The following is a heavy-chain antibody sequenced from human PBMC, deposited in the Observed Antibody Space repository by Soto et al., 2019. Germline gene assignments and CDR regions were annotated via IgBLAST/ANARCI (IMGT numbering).Heavy chain of an antibody. D-gene: IGHD2-2*01. V-gene: IGHV4-39*01. J-gene: IGHJ4*02. CDR1: GGSISSSSYY. Sequence: PSETLSLTCTVSGGSISSSSYYWGWIRQPPGKGLEWIGSIYYSGSTYYNPSLKSRVTISVDTSKNQFSLKLSSVTAADTAVYYYARYQLPGYFDYWGQGTLVTVSS. CDR2: IYYSGST. CDR3: ARYQLPGYFDY.